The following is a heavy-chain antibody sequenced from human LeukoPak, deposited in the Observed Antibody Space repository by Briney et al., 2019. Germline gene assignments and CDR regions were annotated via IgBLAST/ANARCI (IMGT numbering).Heavy chain of an antibody. CDR3: ARDPVQLERLGFVYYYGMDV. V-gene: IGHV3-21*01. D-gene: IGHD1-1*01. CDR1: GFTFSSYS. Sequence: PGGSLRLSCAASGFTFSSYSMNWVRQAPGKGLEWVSSISSSSSYIYYADSVKGRFTISRDNAMNSLYLQMNSLRAEDTAVYYCARDPVQLERLGFVYYYGMDVWGKGTTVTVSS. CDR2: ISSSSSYI. J-gene: IGHJ6*04.